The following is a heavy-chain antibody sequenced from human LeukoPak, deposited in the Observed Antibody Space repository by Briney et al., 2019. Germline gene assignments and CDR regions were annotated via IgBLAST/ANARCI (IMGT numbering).Heavy chain of an antibody. Sequence: SETLSLTCTVSGGSISSSSYYWGWIRQPPGKGLEWIGSIYYSGSTYYNPSLKSRVTISVDTSKNQFSLKLSSVTAADTAVYYCARSGRYDFWSGADYYYYMDVWGKGTTVTVSS. CDR3: ARSGRYDFWSGADYYYYMDV. CDR1: GGSISSSSYY. CDR2: IYYSGST. J-gene: IGHJ6*03. D-gene: IGHD3-3*01. V-gene: IGHV4-39*07.